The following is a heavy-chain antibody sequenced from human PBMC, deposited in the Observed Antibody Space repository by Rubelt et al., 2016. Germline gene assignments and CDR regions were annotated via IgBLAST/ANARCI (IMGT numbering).Heavy chain of an antibody. Sequence: QVQLQESGPGLVKPSETLSLTCTVSGGSISSYYWAWIRQPPGKGLEWIGSIYYSGTTYFNPSLGSRVTMSVDTSKNQFSLKLKSVTAADTAVYYGAVVAATFDAVKFDPWGQGTLVTVSS. D-gene: IGHD2-15*01. CDR2: IYYSGTT. CDR1: GGSISSYY. J-gene: IGHJ5*02. V-gene: IGHV4-39*07. CDR3: AVVAATFDAVKFDP.